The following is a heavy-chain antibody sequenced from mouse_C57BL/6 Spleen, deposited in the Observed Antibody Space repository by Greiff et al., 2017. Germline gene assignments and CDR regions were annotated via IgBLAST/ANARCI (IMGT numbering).Heavy chain of an antibody. CDR1: GYSITSGYY. Sequence: EVKLMESGPGLVKPSQSLSLTCSVTGYSITSGYYWNWIRQFPGNKLEWMGYISYDGSNNYNPSLKNRISITRDTSKNQFFLKLNSVTTEDTATYYCARGGYGNYVDYWGQGTTLTVSS. V-gene: IGHV3-6*01. J-gene: IGHJ2*01. CDR2: ISYDGSN. CDR3: ARGGYGNYVDY. D-gene: IGHD2-1*01.